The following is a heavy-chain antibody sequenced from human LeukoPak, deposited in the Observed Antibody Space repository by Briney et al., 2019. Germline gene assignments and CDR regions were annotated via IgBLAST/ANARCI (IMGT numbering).Heavy chain of an antibody. CDR1: GYTFTSYD. V-gene: IGHV1-8*01. Sequence: GASVKVSCKASGYTFTSYDINWVRQATGQGLEWMGWMNPNSGNTGYAQKFQGRVTMTRDTSTSTVYMELSSLRSEDTAVYYCARDLVSGSYQGGDDYWGQGTLVTVSS. D-gene: IGHD1-26*01. J-gene: IGHJ4*02. CDR2: MNPNSGNT. CDR3: ARDLVSGSYQGGDDY.